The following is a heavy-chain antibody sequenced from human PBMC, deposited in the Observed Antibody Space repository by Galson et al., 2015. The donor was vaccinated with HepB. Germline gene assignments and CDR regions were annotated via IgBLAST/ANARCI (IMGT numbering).Heavy chain of an antibody. CDR1: GYTFTNFG. CDR3: ARLGAAGGFLDY. D-gene: IGHD6-13*01. Sequence: SVKVSCKASGYTFTNFGISWVRQAPGQGLEWMGWISPYNGNTNYTQKVQGRITMTTDTSTTTAYMELRSLRSDDTAVYCCARLGAAGGFLDYWGQGTLVTVSS. J-gene: IGHJ4*02. V-gene: IGHV1-18*01. CDR2: ISPYNGNT.